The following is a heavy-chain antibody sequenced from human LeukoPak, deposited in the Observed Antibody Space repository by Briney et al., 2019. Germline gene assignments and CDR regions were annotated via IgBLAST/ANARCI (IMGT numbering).Heavy chain of an antibody. J-gene: IGHJ4*02. CDR1: GGSISSYY. Sequence: SETLSLTCTVSGGSISSYYLSWIRQPAGKGLEWIGRIYTSGSTNYNPSLKSRVTMSVDTSKNQFSLKLSSVTAADTAVYYCARVRGDSSGYYYGITIFDYWGQGTLVTVSS. CDR3: ARVRGDSSGYYYGITIFDY. CDR2: IYTSGST. V-gene: IGHV4-4*07. D-gene: IGHD3-22*01.